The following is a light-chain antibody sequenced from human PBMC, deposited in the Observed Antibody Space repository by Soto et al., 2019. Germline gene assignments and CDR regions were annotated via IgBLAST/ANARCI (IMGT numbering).Light chain of an antibody. J-gene: IGKJ5*01. CDR2: DAS. Sequence: DIQMTQSPSTLSGSVGDRVTITCRASQTISSWLAWYQQKPGKAPKLLIYDASSLESGVPSRFSGSGSGTEFTLTISSRQPADYATYYCQQYNRYSITFGQGTRLEIK. V-gene: IGKV1-5*01. CDR1: QTISSW. CDR3: QQYNRYSIT.